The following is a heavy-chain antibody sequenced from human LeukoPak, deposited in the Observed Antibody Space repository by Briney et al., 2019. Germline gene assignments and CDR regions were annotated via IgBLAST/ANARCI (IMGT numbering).Heavy chain of an antibody. Sequence: ASVKVSCKASGGTFSSYAISWVRQAPGQGLEWMGGIIPIFGTANYAQKFQGRVTITTDESTSTAYMELSSLRSEDTAVYYCAREATYYDILTGYPDYWGQGTLVTVSS. J-gene: IGHJ4*02. CDR1: GGTFSSYA. CDR3: AREATYYDILTGYPDY. CDR2: IIPIFGTA. V-gene: IGHV1-69*05. D-gene: IGHD3-9*01.